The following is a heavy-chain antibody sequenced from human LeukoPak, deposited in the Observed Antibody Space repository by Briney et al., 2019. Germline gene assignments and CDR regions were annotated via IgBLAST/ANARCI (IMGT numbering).Heavy chain of an antibody. V-gene: IGHV4-4*09. CDR3: ARHARIVGATSNWFDP. Sequence: PSETLSLTCTVSGGSISSYYWSWIRQPPGKGLEWIGYIYTSGSTNYDPSLKSRVTISVDTSKNQFSLKLSSGTAADTAVYYCARHARIVGATSNWFDPWGQGTLVTVSS. CDR2: IYTSGST. D-gene: IGHD1-26*01. J-gene: IGHJ5*02. CDR1: GGSISSYY.